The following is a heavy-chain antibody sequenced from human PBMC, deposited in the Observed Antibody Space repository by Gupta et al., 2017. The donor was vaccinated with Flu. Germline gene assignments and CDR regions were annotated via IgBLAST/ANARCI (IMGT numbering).Heavy chain of an antibody. D-gene: IGHD6-13*01. CDR1: GFTFSSYG. CDR3: ARESEIAAAGTGMDV. Sequence: QVQLVESGGGVVQPGRSLRLSCTASGFTFSSYGMHWVRQAPGKGLEWVAVIWYDGSNKYYADSVKGRFTISRDNSKNTLYLQMNSLRAEDTAVYYCARESEIAAAGTGMDVWGQGTTVTVSS. J-gene: IGHJ6*02. V-gene: IGHV3-33*01. CDR2: IWYDGSNK.